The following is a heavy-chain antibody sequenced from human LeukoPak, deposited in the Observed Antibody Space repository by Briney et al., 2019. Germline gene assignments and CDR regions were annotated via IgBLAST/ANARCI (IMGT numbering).Heavy chain of an antibody. D-gene: IGHD3-22*01. J-gene: IGHJ4*02. V-gene: IGHV4-38-2*01. CDR1: GYPISSGYY. CDR3: ARRYYDSSGYYYDGGHYFDY. Sequence: SETLSLTCAVSGYPISSGYYWGWIRQSPGKGLEWIGSMYHSGSTYYNPSLKSRVTISVNTSKNQFSLKLRSVTAADTAVYYCARRYYDSSGYYYDGGHYFDYWGQGTLVTVSS. CDR2: MYHSGST.